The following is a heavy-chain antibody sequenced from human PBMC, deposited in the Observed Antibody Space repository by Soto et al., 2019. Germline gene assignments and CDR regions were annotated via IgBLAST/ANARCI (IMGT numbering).Heavy chain of an antibody. Sequence: SETLSLTCTFSGGSISSSSYYWGWIRQPPGKGLEWIGSIYYSGSTYYNPSLKSRVTISVDTSKNQFSLKLSSVTAADTAVYYCARHGEVAARLVAFDIWGQGTMVTVSS. CDR3: ARHGEVAARLVAFDI. CDR2: IYYSGST. V-gene: IGHV4-39*01. J-gene: IGHJ3*02. CDR1: GGSISSSSYY. D-gene: IGHD6-6*01.